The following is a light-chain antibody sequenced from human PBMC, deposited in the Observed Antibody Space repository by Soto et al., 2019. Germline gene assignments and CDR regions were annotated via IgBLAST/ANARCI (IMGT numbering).Light chain of an antibody. CDR3: LQHNTYPWT. V-gene: IGKV1-17*01. Sequence: IQMTQSPSSLSASVGDRVTITCRASQGIRNELGWYQQKPGRAPKRLIYGVSNLQSGVPSRFSGSAAGTEFTLTISSLQPEESATSYCLQHNTYPWTFGQGTKVEV. CDR1: QGIRNE. J-gene: IGKJ1*01. CDR2: GVS.